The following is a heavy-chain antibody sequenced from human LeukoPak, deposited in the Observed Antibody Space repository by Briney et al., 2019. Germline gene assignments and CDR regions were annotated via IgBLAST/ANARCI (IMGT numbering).Heavy chain of an antibody. V-gene: IGHV1-46*01. J-gene: IGHJ4*02. CDR1: GHTFTTYG. D-gene: IGHD3-10*01. Sequence: ASVKVSCKGSGHTFTTYGFSWVRQAPGQGLEWMGVISPSGGSTSYAQKFQGRLTMTRDTSTSTVDMELSSLRSEDTAVYYCARDRGLNVCPSDYWGQGTLVIVSS. CDR3: ARDRGLNVCPSDY. CDR2: ISPSGGST.